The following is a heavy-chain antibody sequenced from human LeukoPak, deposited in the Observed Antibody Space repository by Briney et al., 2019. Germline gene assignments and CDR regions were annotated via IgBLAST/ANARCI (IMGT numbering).Heavy chain of an antibody. J-gene: IGHJ6*02. V-gene: IGHV6-1*01. CDR1: GDSVSSNIAA. CDR3: TRDQDGMGV. Sequence: SQTLSLTCAISGDSVSSNIAARNWIRQSPSRGLEWLGRTYYRSKWYIDYAVSVKGRATINPDPPKNQFSLQLSSVTPEDTAVYYCTRDQDGMGVWGQGTTVTVSS. CDR2: TYYRSKWYI.